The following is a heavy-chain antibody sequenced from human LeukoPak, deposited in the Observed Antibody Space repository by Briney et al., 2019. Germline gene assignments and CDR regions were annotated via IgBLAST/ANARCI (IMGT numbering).Heavy chain of an antibody. J-gene: IGHJ4*02. V-gene: IGHV4-34*01. D-gene: IGHD6-6*01. Sequence: SETLSLTCTVSGGSISSYYWSWIRQPPGKGLEWIGEINHSGSTNYNPSLKSRVTISVDTSKNQFSLKLSSVTAADTAVYYCARGRTTQSRIAARPRNFDYWGQGTLVTVSS. CDR2: INHSGST. CDR1: GGSISSYY. CDR3: ARGRTTQSRIAARPRNFDY.